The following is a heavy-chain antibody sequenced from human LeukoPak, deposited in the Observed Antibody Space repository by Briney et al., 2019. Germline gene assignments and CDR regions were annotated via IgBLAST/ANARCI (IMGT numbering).Heavy chain of an antibody. CDR1: GYTFTDFY. J-gene: IGHJ3*02. V-gene: IGHV1-2*02. Sequence: ASVKVSCKASGYTFTDFYIHWVRQAPGQGPEWMGWIDPKSGGTKYAQKFQGRVTMTRDTSTSTAYMELRSLRSDDTAVYYCARHYDAGKDDAFHIWGQGTMVTVSS. CDR2: IDPKSGGT. D-gene: IGHD3-10*01. CDR3: ARHYDAGKDDAFHI.